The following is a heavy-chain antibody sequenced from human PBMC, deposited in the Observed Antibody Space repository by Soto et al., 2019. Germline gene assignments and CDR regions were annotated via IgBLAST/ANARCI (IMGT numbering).Heavy chain of an antibody. V-gene: IGHV4-39*01. D-gene: IGHD3-22*01. CDR1: GGSISSSSYY. J-gene: IGHJ4*02. Sequence: QLQLQESGPGLVKPSETLSLTCTVSGGSISSSSYYWGWIRQPPGKGLEWIGSIYYSGSTYYNPSLKSRVTISVDTSKNQFSLKLSSVTAADTAVYYCGGYYDSSGYKRPLLWVYWGQGTLVTVSS. CDR3: GGYYDSSGYKRPLLWVY. CDR2: IYYSGST.